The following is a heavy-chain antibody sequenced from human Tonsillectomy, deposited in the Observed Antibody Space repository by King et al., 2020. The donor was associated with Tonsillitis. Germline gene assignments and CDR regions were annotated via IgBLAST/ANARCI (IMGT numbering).Heavy chain of an antibody. CDR1: GGTFSSYA. V-gene: IGHV1-69*01. D-gene: IGHD6-13*01. CDR2: IIPIFGTA. CDR3: ARDNPRIAAGFDY. Sequence: VQLVESGAEVKKPGSSVKVSCKASGGTFSSYAISWLRQAPVQGLEWMGGIIPIFGTATYAQKFQGRVTITADQSTSTAYMELSSLRSEDTAVYYCARDNPRIAAGFDYWGQGTLVTVSS. J-gene: IGHJ4*02.